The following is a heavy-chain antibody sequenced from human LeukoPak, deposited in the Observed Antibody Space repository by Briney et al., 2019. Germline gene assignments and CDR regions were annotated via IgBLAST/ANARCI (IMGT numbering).Heavy chain of an antibody. CDR1: GGSFSGYY. D-gene: IGHD6-13*01. Sequence: PSETLSLTCAVYGGSFSGYYWSWIRQPPGKGLEWIGEINHSGSTNYNPSLKSRVTISVDTSKNQFSLKLISVTAADTAVYYCAKDLRPIAAAALPYFDYWGQGTLVTVSS. J-gene: IGHJ4*02. CDR2: INHSGST. V-gene: IGHV4-34*01. CDR3: AKDLRPIAAAALPYFDY.